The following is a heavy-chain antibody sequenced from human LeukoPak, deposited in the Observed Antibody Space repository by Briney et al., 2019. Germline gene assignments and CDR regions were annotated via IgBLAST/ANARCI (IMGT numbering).Heavy chain of an antibody. CDR1: GFTFSNYG. V-gene: IGHV3-23*01. CDR2: ISGSGGTS. J-gene: IGHJ4*02. D-gene: IGHD5-18*01. CDR3: ARDGGYSYGYGPTHFDY. Sequence: GGTLRLSCAASGFTFSNYGMSWVRQAPGKWLEWVSGISGSGGTSYHADSVKGRITISRDNSKNTLYLQMNSLRAEDTAVYYCARDGGYSYGYGPTHFDYWGQGTLVTVSS.